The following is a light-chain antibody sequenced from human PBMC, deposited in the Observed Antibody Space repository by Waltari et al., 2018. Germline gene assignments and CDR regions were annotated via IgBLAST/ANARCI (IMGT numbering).Light chain of an antibody. V-gene: IGLV3-21*04. CDR2: YDR. CDR1: NIGTYS. CDR3: HVWHPHVDPGV. Sequence: SYVVTQPPSVSLAPGETATITCGGDNIGTYSVHWYQQKAGQAPFLVIFYDRDRPSGIPDQFSGSNTGNTATLTISRVEAGDEARYYCHVWHPHVDPGVFGTGTEVTVL. J-gene: IGLJ1*01.